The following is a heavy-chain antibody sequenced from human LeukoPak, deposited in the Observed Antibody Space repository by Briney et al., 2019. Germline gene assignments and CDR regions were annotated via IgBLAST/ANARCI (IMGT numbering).Heavy chain of an antibody. CDR2: IYYSGST. V-gene: IGHV4-59*01. CDR3: ARGNYGGYT. J-gene: IGHJ5*02. CDR1: GGSISSYY. D-gene: IGHD4-17*01. Sequence: SETLSLTCTVSGGSISSYYWSWIRQPPGKGLEWIGYIYYSGSTNYNPSLKSRVTISVDTSKNQFSLKLNSVTAADTAVYYCARGNYGGYTWGQGTLVTVSS.